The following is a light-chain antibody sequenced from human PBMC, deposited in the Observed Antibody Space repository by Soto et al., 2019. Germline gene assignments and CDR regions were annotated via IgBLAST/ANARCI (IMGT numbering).Light chain of an antibody. CDR1: QCISSW. V-gene: IGKV1-12*01. CDR2: AAS. Sequence: DIQMTQSPSSVSASVGDRVTISCRASQCISSWLAWYQQKLVKAPKLLIYAASSLQSGVPSRFSGSESETDITITICSLQPDDFSNYYCHQANSCPRTFGHGNKVEFK. CDR3: HQANSCPRT. J-gene: IGKJ1*01.